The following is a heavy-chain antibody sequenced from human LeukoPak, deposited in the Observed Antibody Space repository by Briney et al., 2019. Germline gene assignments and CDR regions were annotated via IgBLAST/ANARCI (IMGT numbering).Heavy chain of an antibody. CDR3: AKSEQQLGPRRWFDP. J-gene: IGHJ5*02. CDR2: IYHSGST. CDR1: GYSISSGYY. Sequence: TSETLSLTCAVSGYSISSGYYWGWIRQPPGKGLERIGSIYHSGSTYYNPSLKSRVTISVDTSKNQFSLKLSSVTAADTAVYYCAKSEQQLGPRRWFDPWGQGTLVTVSS. D-gene: IGHD6-13*01. V-gene: IGHV4-38-2*01.